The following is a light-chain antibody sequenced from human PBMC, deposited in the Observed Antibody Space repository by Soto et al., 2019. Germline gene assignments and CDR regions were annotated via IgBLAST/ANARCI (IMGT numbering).Light chain of an antibody. J-gene: IGKJ5*01. CDR2: DAS. CDR3: QQRYVWPIT. CDR1: QRIGDY. V-gene: IGKV3-11*01. Sequence: DIVLTQSPATLSLSPGERATLSCRASQRIGDYLAWYQQRPGQAPRLLIYDASNRAAGTPARFSGSGSGSDYTLTISSLQPDDFVVYYCQQRYVWPITFGQGTRLDIK.